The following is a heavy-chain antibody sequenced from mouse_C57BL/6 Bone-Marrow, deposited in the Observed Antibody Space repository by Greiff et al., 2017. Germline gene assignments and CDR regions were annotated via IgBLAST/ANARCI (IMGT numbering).Heavy chain of an antibody. V-gene: IGHV5-17*01. D-gene: IGHD4-1*01. CDR1: GFTFSDYG. CDR3: AKLGSYWYFDV. J-gene: IGHJ1*03. Sequence: EVMLVESGGGLVKPGGSLKLSCAASGFTFSDYGMHWVRQAPEKGLEWVAYISSGSSTIYYADTVKGRFTISSDNAKNTLFLQLTSLRSEDTAMYYCAKLGSYWYFDVWGTGTTVTVSS. CDR2: ISSGSSTI.